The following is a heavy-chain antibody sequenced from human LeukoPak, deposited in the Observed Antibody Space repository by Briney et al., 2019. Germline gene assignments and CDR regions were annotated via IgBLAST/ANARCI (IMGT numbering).Heavy chain of an antibody. V-gene: IGHV3-48*04. D-gene: IGHD6-6*01. Sequence: GGSLRLSCAASGFTFSSYSMNWVRQAPGKGLEWVSYISSSSRTIYYADSVKGRFTISRDNAKNSLYLQMNSLRAEDTAVYYCARDGHSSSSSVGYFDYWGQGTLVTVSS. CDR1: GFTFSSYS. CDR2: ISSSSRTI. CDR3: ARDGHSSSSSVGYFDY. J-gene: IGHJ4*02.